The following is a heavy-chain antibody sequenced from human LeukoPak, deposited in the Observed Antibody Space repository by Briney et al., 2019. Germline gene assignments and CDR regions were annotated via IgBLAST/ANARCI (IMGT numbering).Heavy chain of an antibody. Sequence: SETLSLTCALYGGSFSGHYYTWIRQPPGKGLEWIGEINHSGTTNCNPSLKSRVTISLDTSKNQFSMKLSSVTAADTAVYYCARGGTYDDFWLPDYWGQGTLVTVSS. J-gene: IGHJ4*02. CDR3: ARGGTYDDFWLPDY. D-gene: IGHD3-3*01. V-gene: IGHV4-34*01. CDR1: GGSFSGHY. CDR2: INHSGTT.